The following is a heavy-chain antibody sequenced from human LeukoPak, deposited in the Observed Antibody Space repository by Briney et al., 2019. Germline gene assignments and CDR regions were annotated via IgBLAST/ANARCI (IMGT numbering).Heavy chain of an antibody. CDR2: IYYTGST. Sequence: SETLSLTCTVSGGSISSYYWSWIRQPPGKGLEWIAYIYYTGSTNYNPSLKSRVTISVDTSKNQFSLKLSSVTAADTAVYYCARAPMIVAAQPVYYYGMDVWGQGTTVTVSS. J-gene: IGHJ6*02. CDR1: GGSISSYY. V-gene: IGHV4-59*01. CDR3: ARAPMIVAAQPVYYYGMDV. D-gene: IGHD3-22*01.